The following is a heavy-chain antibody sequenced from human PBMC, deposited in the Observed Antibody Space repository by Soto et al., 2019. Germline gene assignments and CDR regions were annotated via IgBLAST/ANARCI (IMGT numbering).Heavy chain of an antibody. CDR1: GYTFTSYA. CDR3: ARDRADFDWFDFDY. J-gene: IGHJ4*02. CDR2: INAGNGNT. Sequence: QVQLVQSGAEVKKPGASVKVSCKASGYTFTSYAMHWVRQAPGQRLEWMGWINAGNGNTKYSQKFQGRVTITRDKSASTGYMELSSLRSEDTAVYYCARDRADFDWFDFDYWGQGTLVPVSS. D-gene: IGHD3-9*01. V-gene: IGHV1-3*01.